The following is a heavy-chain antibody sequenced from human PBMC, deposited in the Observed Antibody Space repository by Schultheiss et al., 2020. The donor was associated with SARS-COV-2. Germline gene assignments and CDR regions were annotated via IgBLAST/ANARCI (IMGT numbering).Heavy chain of an antibody. CDR2: ISSSSSYI. D-gene: IGHD3-22*01. J-gene: IGHJ6*02. Sequence: GGSLRLSCAASGFTFSSYSMNWVRQAPGKGLEWVSSISSSSSYIYYADSVKGRFTISRDNAKNSLYLKMNSLRAEDTAVYYCAREGLITYYYYYGMDVWGQGTTVTVSS. CDR1: GFTFSSYS. CDR3: AREGLITYYYYYGMDV. V-gene: IGHV3-21*01.